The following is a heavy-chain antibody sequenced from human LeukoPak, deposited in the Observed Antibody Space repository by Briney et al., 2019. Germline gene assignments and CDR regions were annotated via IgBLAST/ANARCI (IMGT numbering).Heavy chain of an antibody. J-gene: IGHJ3*02. CDR1: GGTFSSYA. D-gene: IGHD3-3*01. CDR2: IIPIPGIA. CDR3: ARADKFHCGETIFGGCAFDI. V-gene: IGHV1-69*04. Sequence: ASVKVSCKASGGTFSSYAISWVRQAPGQGLEWMGRIIPIPGIANYAQKFQGRVTITADKSTSTAYMELSSLRSEDTAVYYCARADKFHCGETIFGGCAFDIWGQGTMVTVSS.